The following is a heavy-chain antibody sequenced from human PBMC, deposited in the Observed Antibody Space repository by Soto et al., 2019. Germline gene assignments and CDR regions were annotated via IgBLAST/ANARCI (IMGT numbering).Heavy chain of an antibody. D-gene: IGHD2-21*02. CDR3: ARAGGDDDAFDI. Sequence: SVKVSCKASGGTFSSYAISWVRQAPGQGLEWMGGIIPIFGTANYAQKFQGRFTITADESTSTAYMELSSLRSEDTAVYYCARAGGDDDAFDIWGQGTMVTVSS. J-gene: IGHJ3*02. CDR1: GGTFSSYA. V-gene: IGHV1-69*13. CDR2: IIPIFGTA.